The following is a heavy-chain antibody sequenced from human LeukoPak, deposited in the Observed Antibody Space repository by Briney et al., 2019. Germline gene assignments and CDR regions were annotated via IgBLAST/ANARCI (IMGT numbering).Heavy chain of an antibody. CDR3: ATSTLQDDAFDI. CDR2: FDPEDGET. Sequence: ASVKVSCKVSGYTLTELSMHWVRQAPGKGLEWMGGFDPEDGETICAQKFQGRVTMTEDTSTDTAYMELSSLRSEDTAVYYCATSTLQDDAFDIWGQGTMVTVSS. CDR1: GYTLTELS. J-gene: IGHJ3*02. V-gene: IGHV1-24*01. D-gene: IGHD3-16*01.